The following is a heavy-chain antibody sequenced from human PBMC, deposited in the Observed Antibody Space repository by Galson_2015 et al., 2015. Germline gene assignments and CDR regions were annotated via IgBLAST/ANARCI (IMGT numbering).Heavy chain of an antibody. V-gene: IGHV3-11*01. D-gene: IGHD6-13*01. CDR3: ARDSSSWAYFDY. CDR2: ISSSGSTI. CDR1: GFTFSDYY. J-gene: IGHJ4*02. Sequence: SLRLSCAASGFTFSDYYMSWIRQAPGKGLEWVSYISSSGSTIYYADSVEGRFTISRDNAKNSLYLQMNSLRAEDTAVYYCARDSSSWAYFDYWGQGTLVTVSS.